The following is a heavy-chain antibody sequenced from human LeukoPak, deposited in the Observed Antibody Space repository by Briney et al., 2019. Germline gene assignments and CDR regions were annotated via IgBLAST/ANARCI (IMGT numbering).Heavy chain of an antibody. J-gene: IGHJ4*02. CDR2: ITGSGGIT. CDR1: GFTFSNYA. Sequence: GGSLRLSCAASGFTFSNYAMSWVRQAPGKGLEWVSAITGSGGITYYADSVKGRFTISRDNSKNTVFLQMNSLRAEDTAAYYCAKWGDYDVLTGYYVSDYWGQGTLVTVSS. CDR3: AKWGDYDVLTGYYVSDY. V-gene: IGHV3-23*01. D-gene: IGHD3-9*01.